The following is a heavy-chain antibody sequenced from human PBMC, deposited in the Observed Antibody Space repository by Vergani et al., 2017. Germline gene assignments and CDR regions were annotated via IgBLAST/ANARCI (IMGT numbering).Heavy chain of an antibody. CDR3: AKFPLNITTPDRGDF. Sequence: QVQLVESGGGVVQPGRSLRLSCAASGFTFNQYGMHWVRQAPGKGLEWVAVTWYDGNNKQYADSVKGRFTISRDNSKSAMYLQMNSLRDEDTALYYCAKFPLNITTPDRGDFWGQGSLVTVSS. CDR1: GFTFNQYG. J-gene: IGHJ4*02. CDR2: TWYDGNNK. V-gene: IGHV3-33*06. D-gene: IGHD1-1*01.